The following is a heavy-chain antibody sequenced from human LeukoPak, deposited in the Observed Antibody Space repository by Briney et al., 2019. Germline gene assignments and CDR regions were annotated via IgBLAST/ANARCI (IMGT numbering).Heavy chain of an antibody. Sequence: GASVKVSCKASGYSFTAYYIHWVRLAPGQGLEWMGWINPNGGGTNYAQRFQGRVTMTRDTSISTAYMELSSLRSEDTAVYYCARDDCSGGSCYSFDYWGQGTLVTVSS. CDR1: GYSFTAYY. J-gene: IGHJ4*02. V-gene: IGHV1-2*02. CDR3: ARDDCSGGSCYSFDY. D-gene: IGHD2-15*01. CDR2: INPNGGGT.